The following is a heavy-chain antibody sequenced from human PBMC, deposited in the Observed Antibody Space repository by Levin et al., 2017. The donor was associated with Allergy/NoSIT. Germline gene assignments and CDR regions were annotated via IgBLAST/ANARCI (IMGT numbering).Heavy chain of an antibody. Sequence: LSLTCAASGFTFSDYYMSWIRQAPGKGLEWVSYISSSGSTIYYADSVKGRFTISRDNAKNSLYLQMNSLRAEDTAVYYCASSDVLLWFRESPFDYWGQGTLVTVSS. J-gene: IGHJ4*02. CDR3: ASSDVLLWFRESPFDY. CDR2: ISSSGSTI. V-gene: IGHV3-11*01. CDR1: GFTFSDYY. D-gene: IGHD3-10*01.